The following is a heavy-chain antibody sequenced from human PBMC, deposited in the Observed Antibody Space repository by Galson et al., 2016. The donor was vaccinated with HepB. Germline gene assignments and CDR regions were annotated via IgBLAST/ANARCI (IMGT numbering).Heavy chain of an antibody. CDR3: ARGVLGTRGAVNI. V-gene: IGHV5-51*01. CDR1: GYSFTSYW. CDR2: IHPTDSDT. D-gene: IGHD2-8*02. J-gene: IGHJ3*02. Sequence: QSGAEVKKPGESLKISCQGSGYSFTSYWIAWVRQMPGKGLEFMGIIHPTDSDTRYSPSFQGQGTFSVDKSISTAYVHWASLKASDTAIYYCARGVLGTRGAVNIWGPGTMVTVSS.